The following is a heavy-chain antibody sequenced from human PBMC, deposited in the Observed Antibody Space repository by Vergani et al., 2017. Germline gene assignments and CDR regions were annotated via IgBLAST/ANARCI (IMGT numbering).Heavy chain of an antibody. V-gene: IGHV3-48*04. J-gene: IGHJ4*02. CDR3: ARVIVLWFGELRGGWDD. CDR1: GFTFSSYS. Sequence: EVQLVESGGGLVQPGGSLRLSCAASGFTFSSYSMNWVRQAPGKGLEWVSYISSSSSTIYYADSVKGRFTISRDNAKNSLYLQMNSLRAEDTAVYYCARVIVLWFGELRGGWDDWGQGTLVTVSS. CDR2: ISSSSSTI. D-gene: IGHD3-10*01.